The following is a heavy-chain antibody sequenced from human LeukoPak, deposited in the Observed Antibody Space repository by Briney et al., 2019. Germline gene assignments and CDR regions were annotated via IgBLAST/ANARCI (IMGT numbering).Heavy chain of an antibody. D-gene: IGHD2-2*01. Sequence: PSETLSLTCTVSGGSISSYYWSWIRQPAGKGLEWIGRIYTSGSTNYNPSLKSRVTMSVDTSKNQFSLKLSSVTAADTAVYYCARDDCSSTSCYSGAYYYYGMDVWGQGTTVTVSS. CDR2: IYTSGST. CDR3: ARDDCSSTSCYSGAYYYYGMDV. CDR1: GGSISSYY. V-gene: IGHV4-4*07. J-gene: IGHJ6*02.